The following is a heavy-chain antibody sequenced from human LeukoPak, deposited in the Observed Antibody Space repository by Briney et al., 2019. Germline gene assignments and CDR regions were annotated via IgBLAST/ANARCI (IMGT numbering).Heavy chain of an antibody. CDR2: ISFDGSYK. CDR3: AKGRSSSPGY. D-gene: IGHD6-13*01. V-gene: IGHV3-30*18. Sequence: PGRSLRLSCAASGFTFSSYGMHWVRQAPGKGLEWVAVISFDGSYKYYADSVKGRFTISRDNSKNTLYLQMNSLRAEDTAVYYCAKGRSSSPGYWGQGTLVTVSS. CDR1: GFTFSSYG. J-gene: IGHJ4*02.